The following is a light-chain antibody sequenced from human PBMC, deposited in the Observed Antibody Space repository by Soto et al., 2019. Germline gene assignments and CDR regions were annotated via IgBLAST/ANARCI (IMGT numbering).Light chain of an antibody. CDR2: NNN. CDR1: SSNIGSHS. Sequence: QSVLTQPPSASGTPGQRVTISCSGSSSNIGSHSVNWYQQLPGTAPKLLIFNNNQWPSGVPDRFSGSKSGTSASLAISGLQSADEDDYYCTTWDDSLEGPVFGGGTKLTVL. J-gene: IGLJ2*01. V-gene: IGLV1-44*01. CDR3: TTWDDSLEGPV.